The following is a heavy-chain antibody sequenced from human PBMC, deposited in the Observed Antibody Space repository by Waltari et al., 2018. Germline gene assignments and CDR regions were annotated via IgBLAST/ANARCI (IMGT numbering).Heavy chain of an antibody. CDR3: ARRRDGLDV. D-gene: IGHD2-2*03. CDR2: ITTGGNT. CDR1: GFTFSSSP. J-gene: IGHJ4*02. V-gene: IGHV3-23*04. Sequence: EVQLVESGGGLAKPGGSLRLSCAASGFTFSSSPMDWVRQAPGKGLDWVSTITTGGNTYYPDSLKGRVTISRDNSKNTVSLQMNRLRTEDTAVYYCARRRDGLDVWGRGVLVTVSS.